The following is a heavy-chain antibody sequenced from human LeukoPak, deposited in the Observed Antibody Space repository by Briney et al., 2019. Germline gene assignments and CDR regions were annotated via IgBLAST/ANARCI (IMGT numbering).Heavy chain of an antibody. CDR3: ARGGFNYYYDSSGYYDY. CDR2: INHSGST. V-gene: IGHV4-34*01. Sequence: SETLSLTCAVYGGSFSGYYWSWIRQPPGKGLEWIGEINHSGSTNYNPSLKSRVAISVDTSKNQFSLKLSSVTAADTAVYYCARGGFNYYYDSSGYYDYWGQGTLVTVSS. D-gene: IGHD3-22*01. J-gene: IGHJ4*02. CDR1: GGSFSGYY.